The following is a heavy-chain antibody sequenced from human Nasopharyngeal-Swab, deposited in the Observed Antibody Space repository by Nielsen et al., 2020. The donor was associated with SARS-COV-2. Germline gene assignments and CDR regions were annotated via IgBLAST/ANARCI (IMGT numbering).Heavy chain of an antibody. D-gene: IGHD5-24*01. V-gene: IGHV3-23*03. J-gene: IGHJ4*02. CDR1: GFTFSSQA. CDR2: IYSSGSNR. Sequence: GESLKISCVVSGFTFSSQAMSWVRQAPGKGLEWVSIIYSSGSNRYYADSVKGRFTISRDNSKNTLYLQMNSLRAEDTALYYCAKATWVEGDFDYWGQGTLVTVSS. CDR3: AKATWVEGDFDY.